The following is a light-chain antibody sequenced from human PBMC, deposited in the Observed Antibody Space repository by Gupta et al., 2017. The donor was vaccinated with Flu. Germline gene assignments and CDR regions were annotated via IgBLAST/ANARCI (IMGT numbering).Light chain of an antibody. Sequence: IGSNFISWYQQLPGTAPKLLLYDTYKRPSGLPDRFSGSKSGTSATLDITGLRAGDDADYYCGTWDSSLSASVFGTATKVYVL. J-gene: IGLJ1*01. V-gene: IGLV1-51*02. CDR3: GTWDSSLSASV. CDR1: IGSNF. CDR2: DTY.